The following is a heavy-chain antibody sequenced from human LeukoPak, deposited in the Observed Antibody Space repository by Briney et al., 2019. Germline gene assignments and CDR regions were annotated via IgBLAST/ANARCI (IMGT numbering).Heavy chain of an antibody. Sequence: SQTLSLTCTVSGGSISSGGYYWSWIRQHPGKGLEWIGYIYYSGSTYYNPSLKSRVTISVGTSKNQFSLKLSSVTAADTAVYYCARRVNAMVRGVIITAFDYWGQGTLVTVSS. D-gene: IGHD3-10*01. CDR3: ARRVNAMVRGVIITAFDY. J-gene: IGHJ4*02. CDR1: GGSISSGGYY. CDR2: IYYSGST. V-gene: IGHV4-31*03.